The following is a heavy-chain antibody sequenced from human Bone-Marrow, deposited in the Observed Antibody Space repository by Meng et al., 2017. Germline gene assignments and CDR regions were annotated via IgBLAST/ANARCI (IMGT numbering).Heavy chain of an antibody. J-gene: IGHJ4*02. Sequence: GESLKISCTASGFTFSNFVIHWVRQVPGKGLEWVAVMWYGGSDQYYADSVKGRFTISRDNSKNTLFLQMNNLRAEDTAVYYCAEEPRIRGNSHFDYWGQGTLVTVSS. D-gene: IGHD4-23*01. CDR3: AEEPRIRGNSHFDY. V-gene: IGHV3-33*06. CDR2: MWYGGSDQ. CDR1: GFTFSNFV.